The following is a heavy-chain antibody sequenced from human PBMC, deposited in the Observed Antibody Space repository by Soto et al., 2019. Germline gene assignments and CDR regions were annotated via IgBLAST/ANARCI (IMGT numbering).Heavy chain of an antibody. Sequence: THSHTSTFSGFSIISGGYYWSWIRKHPGKGLEWIGYIYYSGSTYYNPSLKSRVTISVDTSKNQFSLKLSSVTAADTAVYYCAGASYYYGSGSYPTFDYWGQGTLVTVSS. CDR2: IYYSGST. CDR1: GFSIISGGYY. J-gene: IGHJ4*02. V-gene: IGHV4-31*03. CDR3: AGASYYYGSGSYPTFDY. D-gene: IGHD3-10*01.